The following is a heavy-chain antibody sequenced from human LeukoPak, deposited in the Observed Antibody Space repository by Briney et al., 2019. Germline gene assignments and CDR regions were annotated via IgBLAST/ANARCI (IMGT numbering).Heavy chain of an antibody. Sequence: SVKVSCKASGGTFSSYAISWVRQAPGQGLEWMGGIIPIFGTANYAQKFQGRVTITADESTSTAYMELSSLRSEDTAVYYCAIPEDCSGGSCNPLFPLDYWGQGTLVTVSS. V-gene: IGHV1-69*13. D-gene: IGHD2-15*01. CDR1: GGTFSSYA. CDR2: IIPIFGTA. J-gene: IGHJ4*02. CDR3: AIPEDCSGGSCNPLFPLDY.